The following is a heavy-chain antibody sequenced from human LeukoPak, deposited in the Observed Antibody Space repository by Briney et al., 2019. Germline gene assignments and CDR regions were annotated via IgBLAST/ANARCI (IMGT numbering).Heavy chain of an antibody. D-gene: IGHD1-26*01. V-gene: IGHV3-23*01. CDR3: GSGSYFLFDY. J-gene: IGHJ4*02. CDR1: GFTFSSYA. Sequence: GGSLSLSCAASGFTFSSYAMGWVRQAPGKGLEWVSAISGSGGSTYYADSVKGRFTISRDNSKTTLYLQMNSLRAEDTAVYYCGSGSYFLFDYWGQGTLVTVSS. CDR2: ISGSGGST.